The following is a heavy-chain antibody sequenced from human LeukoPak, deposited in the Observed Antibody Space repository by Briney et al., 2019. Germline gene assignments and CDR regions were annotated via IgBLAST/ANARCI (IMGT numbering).Heavy chain of an antibody. Sequence: SETLSLTCTVCGGSISSSPYYWGWIPQPPGKGLEWIGTIYYSGRTYYNPTLKSRVTISVDTSKNQFSLKLSSVTAADTAVYYCARSSLTRVDYWGQGTLVSVSS. CDR3: ARSSLTRVDY. D-gene: IGHD7-27*01. J-gene: IGHJ4*02. V-gene: IGHV4-39*01. CDR1: GGSISSSPYY. CDR2: IYYSGRT.